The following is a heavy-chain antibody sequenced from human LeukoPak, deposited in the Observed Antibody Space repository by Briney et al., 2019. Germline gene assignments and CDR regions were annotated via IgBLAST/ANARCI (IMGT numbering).Heavy chain of an antibody. J-gene: IGHJ4*02. V-gene: IGHV3-30*18. Sequence: GGSLRLSCAASGFTFSSYGMHWVRQAPGKGLEWVAVISYDGSNKYYADSVKGRFTISRDNSKNTLYLQINSLRAEDTAVYYCAKEIRGYSYGRSPFDYWGQGTLVTVSS. CDR2: ISYDGSNK. CDR1: GFTFSSYG. CDR3: AKEIRGYSYGRSPFDY. D-gene: IGHD5-18*01.